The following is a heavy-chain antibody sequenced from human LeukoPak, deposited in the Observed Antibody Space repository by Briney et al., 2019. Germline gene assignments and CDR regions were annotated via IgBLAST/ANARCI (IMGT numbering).Heavy chain of an antibody. V-gene: IGHV4-59*01. D-gene: IGHD3-22*01. CDR2: VHYSGST. CDR3: TRGHYDSHGYSNHFDN. J-gene: IGHJ4*02. Sequence: SSETLSLTCTVSGASISSSYWSWIRQFPGRGLEWIAYVHYSGSTNYNPSLSSRVTASIDSSKNQFSLKMTSVAAADTAIYYCTRGHYDSHGYSNHFDNWGQGTLVTVSS. CDR1: GASISSSY.